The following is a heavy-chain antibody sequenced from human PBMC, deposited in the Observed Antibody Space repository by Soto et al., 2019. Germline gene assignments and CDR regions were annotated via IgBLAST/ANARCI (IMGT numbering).Heavy chain of an antibody. V-gene: IGHV4-59*01. CDR1: GGSISSYY. CDR2: IYYSGST. CDR3: ARIKDDFWSGYYIFDY. Sequence: PSETLSLTCTVSGGSISSYYWSWIRQPPGKGLEWIGYIYYSGSTNYNPSLKSRVTISVDTSKNQFSLKLSSVTAADTAVYYCARIKDDFWSGYYIFDYWGQGTLVTVSS. D-gene: IGHD3-3*01. J-gene: IGHJ4*02.